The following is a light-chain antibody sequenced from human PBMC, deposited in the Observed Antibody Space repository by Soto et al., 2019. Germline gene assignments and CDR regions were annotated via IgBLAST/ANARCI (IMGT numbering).Light chain of an antibody. V-gene: IGKV3-15*01. CDR1: QSVSSN. CDR2: GAS. J-gene: IGKJ5*01. Sequence: EIVLTQSPGTLSLSPGERVTLSCRASQSVSSNLAWYQQKPGQAPRLLIYGASTRATGIPARFSGSGSETEFTLTISSLQSEDFAVYHCQQYSNCPITFGQGTRLEIK. CDR3: QQYSNCPIT.